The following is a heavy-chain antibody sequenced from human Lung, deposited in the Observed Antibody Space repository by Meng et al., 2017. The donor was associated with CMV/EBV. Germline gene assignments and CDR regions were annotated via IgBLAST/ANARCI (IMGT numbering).Heavy chain of an antibody. CDR1: GFTLSSYW. D-gene: IGHD3-10*01. V-gene: IGHV3-7*01. CDR3: ARDHSGRGAFDI. Sequence: LXXAASGFTLSSYWMSWVRQAPGKGLEWVANINQDGSETYYMDSAKGRFTISRDNAKNSLYLQMNSLRAGDTAVYYCARDHSGRGAFDIWGQGTRVTVSS. CDR2: INQDGSET. J-gene: IGHJ3*02.